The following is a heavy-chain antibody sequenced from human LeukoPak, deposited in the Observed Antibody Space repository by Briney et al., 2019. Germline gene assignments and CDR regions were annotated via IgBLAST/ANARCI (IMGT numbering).Heavy chain of an antibody. CDR3: ARDGGKGDHSAFDI. Sequence: GGSLRLSCAASGVTLSDHHMDWVRQAPGKGLEWVGRTRNKAKSYTTEYAASVKGRFTISRDDSKNSLYLQMNSLKTEDTAVYYCARDGGKGDHSAFDIWGQGTVDTVSS. CDR2: TRNKAKSYTT. D-gene: IGHD3-16*01. CDR1: GVTLSDHH. J-gene: IGHJ3*02. V-gene: IGHV3-72*01.